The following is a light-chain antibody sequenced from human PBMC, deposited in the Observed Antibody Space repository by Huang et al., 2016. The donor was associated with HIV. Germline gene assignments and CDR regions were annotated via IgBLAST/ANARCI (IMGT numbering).Light chain of an antibody. CDR2: GAS. V-gene: IGKV3-15*01. CDR1: QSISSS. Sequence: EIVMTQSPATLSVSPGDRATLSCRASQSISSSLAWYQQKPGQAPRLLIYGASTRATGLPARFSGSGSGTQFTRTISSLQSEDFALYYCQQYNNWPRTFGQGTKVEIK. CDR3: QQYNNWPRT. J-gene: IGKJ1*01.